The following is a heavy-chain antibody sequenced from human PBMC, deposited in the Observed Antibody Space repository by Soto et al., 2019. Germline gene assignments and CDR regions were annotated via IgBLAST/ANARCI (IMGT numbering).Heavy chain of an antibody. CDR2: ISSNGGST. J-gene: IGHJ4*02. CDR3: VKDRYVDY. V-gene: IGHV3-64D*06. CDR1: GFAFSNYA. Sequence: PGGSLRLSCSVFGFAFSNYAMHWVRQAPGKGLQYVSSISSNGGSTYYADSVKGRFTTSRDNSKNTLYLQMSSLRLEDTAVYYCVKDRYVDYWGQGSLVPVSP.